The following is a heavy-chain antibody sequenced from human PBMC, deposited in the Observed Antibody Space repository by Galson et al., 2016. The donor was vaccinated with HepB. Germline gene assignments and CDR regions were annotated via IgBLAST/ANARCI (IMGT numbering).Heavy chain of an antibody. J-gene: IGHJ3*02. CDR2: IHYSGIT. Sequence: ETLSLTCTVSGDSISGYFWSWIRQPPGKGLEWVAYIHYSGITNYNPSLLSRVTISLDTSKSQLSLKVTSVTAADTAVYYCARSYGGYAFDIWGQGTMVTVSS. CDR3: ARSYGGYAFDI. V-gene: IGHV4-59*01. D-gene: IGHD4-23*01. CDR1: GDSISGYF.